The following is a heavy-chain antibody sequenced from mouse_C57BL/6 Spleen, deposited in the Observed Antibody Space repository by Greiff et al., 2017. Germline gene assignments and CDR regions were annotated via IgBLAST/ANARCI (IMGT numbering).Heavy chain of an antibody. CDR1: GFNIKDDY. J-gene: IGHJ3*01. Sequence: VQLQQSGAELVRPGASVKLSCTASGFNIKDDYMHWVKQRPEQGLEWIGWIDPENGDTEYASKFQGKATITADTSSNTAYLQLSSLTSEDTAVYYCTTRKVYDGYSWFAYWGQGTLVTVSA. CDR2: IDPENGDT. CDR3: TTRKVYDGYSWFAY. V-gene: IGHV14-4*01. D-gene: IGHD2-3*01.